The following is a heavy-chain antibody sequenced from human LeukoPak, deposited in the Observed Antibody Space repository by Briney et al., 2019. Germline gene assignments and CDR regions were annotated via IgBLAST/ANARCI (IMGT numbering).Heavy chain of an antibody. D-gene: IGHD6-6*01. CDR1: GFTFSSYA. CDR3: AKDVAARQRIFDY. Sequence: GGSLRLSCAASGFTFSSYAMSWVRQAPGKGLEWVSAISGSGGSTYYADSVKGRFTISRDNSKNTLYLQMNSLRAEDTAEYYCAKDVAARQRIFDYWGQGTLVTVSS. CDR2: ISGSGGST. V-gene: IGHV3-23*01. J-gene: IGHJ4*02.